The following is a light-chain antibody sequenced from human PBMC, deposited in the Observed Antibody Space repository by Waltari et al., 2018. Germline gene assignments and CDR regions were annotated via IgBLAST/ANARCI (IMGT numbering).Light chain of an antibody. CDR3: MQGKDLPLT. Sequence: DIVMTQTPLSLSVTPGQPASISCKSSQSLLHSDGKTCLYWYLQKSGQSPQLRTYEVSGRFPGVPERFSGSGSGTDFTLKISRVEAEDVGIYYCMQGKDLPLTFGGGTKVEIK. V-gene: IGKV2-29*02. CDR2: EVS. J-gene: IGKJ4*01. CDR1: QSLLHSDGKTC.